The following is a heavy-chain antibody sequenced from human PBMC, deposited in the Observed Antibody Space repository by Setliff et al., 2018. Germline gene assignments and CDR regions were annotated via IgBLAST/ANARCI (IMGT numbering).Heavy chain of an antibody. CDR3: ARSPPNRGVGQGHYMDV. V-gene: IGHV1-18*01. Sequence: ASVKVSCKASGYTFTNYGISWVRRAPGQGLDWMGWISPYNGDTKSAQKFQGRVTMTIDTSTSTAYVEVRSLTSDDTAVYYCARSPPNRGVGQGHYMDVWGIGTTVTVSS. CDR1: GYTFTNYG. CDR2: ISPYNGDT. J-gene: IGHJ6*03. D-gene: IGHD1-26*01.